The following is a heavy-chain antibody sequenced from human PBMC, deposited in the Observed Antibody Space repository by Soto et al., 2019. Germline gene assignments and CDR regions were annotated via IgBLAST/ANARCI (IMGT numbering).Heavy chain of an antibody. CDR3: VRDGSKTLRDCFDP. D-gene: IGHD4-17*01. V-gene: IGHV4-4*07. CDR2: VYATGTS. J-gene: IGHJ5*02. CDR1: GGSMSNFY. Sequence: SETLSLTCSVSGGSMSNFYWSWIRKTAGKGLEWMGRVYATGTSDYNPSLRSRIAMSVDISKKTFSLRLRSVTAADTGVYYCVRDGSKTLRDCFDPWGQGILVTVSS.